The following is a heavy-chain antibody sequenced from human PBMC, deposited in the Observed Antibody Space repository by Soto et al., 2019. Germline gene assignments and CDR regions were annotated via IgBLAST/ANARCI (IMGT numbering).Heavy chain of an antibody. V-gene: IGHV4-39*01. CDR3: ARHNWNEDNWFDP. D-gene: IGHD1-20*01. Sequence: PSETLSLTCTVSGGSISSSSYYWGWIRQPPGKGLEWIGSIYYSGSTYYNPSLKSRVTISVDTSKNQFSLKLSSVTAADTAVYYCARHNWNEDNWFDPWGQGTLVTVSS. CDR2: IYYSGST. CDR1: GGSISSSSYY. J-gene: IGHJ5*02.